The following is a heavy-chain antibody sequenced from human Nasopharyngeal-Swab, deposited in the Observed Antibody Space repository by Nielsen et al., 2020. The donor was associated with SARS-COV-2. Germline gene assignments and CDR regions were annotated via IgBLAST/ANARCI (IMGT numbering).Heavy chain of an antibody. Sequence: RQAPGKGLEWIGYIYYSGSTYYNPSLKSRVTISVDTSKNQFSLKLSSVTAADTAVYYCARGSVVPAAPADDYFDYWGQGTLVTVSS. CDR3: ARGSVVPAAPADDYFDY. J-gene: IGHJ4*02. V-gene: IGHV4-30-2*04. D-gene: IGHD2-2*01. CDR2: IYYSGST.